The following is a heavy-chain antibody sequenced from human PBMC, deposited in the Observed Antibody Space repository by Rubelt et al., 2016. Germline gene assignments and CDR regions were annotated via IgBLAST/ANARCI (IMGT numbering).Heavy chain of an antibody. CDR3: ARDLLTPDYYYGMDV. V-gene: IGHV1-2*04. Sequence: VKVSCKASGYTFTGYYMHWVRQAPGQGLEWMGWINPNSGGTNYAQKFQGWVTMTRDTSISPAYMELSRLRSDDTAVYYCARDLLTPDYYYGMDVWGQGTTVTVSS. CDR2: INPNSGGT. CDR1: GYTFTGYY. J-gene: IGHJ6*02.